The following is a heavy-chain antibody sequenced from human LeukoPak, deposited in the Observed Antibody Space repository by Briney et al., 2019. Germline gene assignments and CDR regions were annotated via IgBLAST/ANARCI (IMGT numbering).Heavy chain of an antibody. CDR2: IIRIFGTA. D-gene: IGHD2-15*01. V-gene: IGHV1-69*13. Sequence: SVKVSCKASGGTFSSYAISWVRQAPGQGLEWMGGIIRIFGTANYAQKFQGRVTITADESTSTAYMELSSLRSEDTAVYYCARGCSGGSCHNDYYYYGMDVWGKGTTVTVSS. J-gene: IGHJ6*04. CDR3: ARGCSGGSCHNDYYYYGMDV. CDR1: GGTFSSYA.